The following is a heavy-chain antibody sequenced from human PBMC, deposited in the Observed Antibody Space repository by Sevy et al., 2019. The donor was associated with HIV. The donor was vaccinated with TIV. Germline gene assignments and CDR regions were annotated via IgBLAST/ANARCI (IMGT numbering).Heavy chain of an antibody. CDR2: ISGSGGST. CDR3: AKDLGAYGSVSYQY. Sequence: GESLKISCAASGFTFSSYAMSWVRQAPGKGLEWVSAISGSGGSTYYAGSVKGRFTISRDNSKNTLYLQMNSLRAEDTAVYYCAKDLGAYGSVSYQYWGQGTLVTVSS. J-gene: IGHJ4*02. V-gene: IGHV3-23*01. CDR1: GFTFSSYA. D-gene: IGHD3-10*01.